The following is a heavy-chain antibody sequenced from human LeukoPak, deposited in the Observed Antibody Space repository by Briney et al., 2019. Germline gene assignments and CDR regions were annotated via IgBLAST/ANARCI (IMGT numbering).Heavy chain of an antibody. J-gene: IGHJ3*02. V-gene: IGHV1-46*01. CDR2: FHPSGGSP. CDR3: ARDRGVVGATKGHFDI. D-gene: IGHD1-26*01. Sequence: ASEKVSCKASGYTFTNYYIHWVRQAPGQGLQWMGIFHPSGGSPSYAPRFQGRVTMTGDTSTSTASMELSSLTSEDTAIYYCARDRGVVGATKGHFDIWGQGTMVIVS. CDR1: GYTFTNYY.